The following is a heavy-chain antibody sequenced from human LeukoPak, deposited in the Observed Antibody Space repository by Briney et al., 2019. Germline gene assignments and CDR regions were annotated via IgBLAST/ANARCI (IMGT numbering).Heavy chain of an antibody. CDR3: ARIAAAGTV. CDR1: GGSISTHY. V-gene: IGHV4-59*11. D-gene: IGHD6-13*01. J-gene: IGHJ4*02. CDR2: ISYSGST. Sequence: SETLSLTCSVSGGSISTHYYNWIRQSPGKGLEWIGRISYSGSTDYNPSLKSRVTISVDTSKNQFFLKLTSVTAADTAVYYCARIAAAGTVWGQGTLVTVSS.